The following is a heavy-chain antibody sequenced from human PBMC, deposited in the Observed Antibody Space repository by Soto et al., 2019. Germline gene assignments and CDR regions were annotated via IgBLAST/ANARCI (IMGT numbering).Heavy chain of an antibody. CDR2: MYYSGGT. CDR1: GGSVSSDGYY. V-gene: IGHV4-31*03. D-gene: IGHD6-6*01. CDR3: ARGSYSSTWAYFDY. J-gene: IGHJ4*02. Sequence: SETLSLTCTVSGGSVSSDGYYWSLIRQHPGEGLEWIGYMYYSGGTYYSPSLKSRVTVSVDRSKNQFSLKLSSVTAADTAVYFCARGSYSSTWAYFDYWGRGTLVT.